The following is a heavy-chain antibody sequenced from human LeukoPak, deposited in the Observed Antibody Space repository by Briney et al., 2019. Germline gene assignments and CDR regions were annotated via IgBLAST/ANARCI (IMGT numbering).Heavy chain of an antibody. CDR1: GGSISNYY. CDR3: ARGRVSSSTWYSTYYYYFYMDV. J-gene: IGHJ6*03. V-gene: IGHV4-4*07. CDR2: IYTSGST. D-gene: IGHD1-1*01. Sequence: SETLSLTCTVSGGSISNYYWSWIRQPAGKGLEWIGHIYTSGSTNYNPSLKSRVTMSLDTSKNQFSLKLSSVTAADTAVYFCARGRVSSSTWYSTYYYYFYMDVWGKGTTVTVSS.